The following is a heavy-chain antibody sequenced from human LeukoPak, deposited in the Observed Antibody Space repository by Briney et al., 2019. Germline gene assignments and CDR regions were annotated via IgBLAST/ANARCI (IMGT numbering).Heavy chain of an antibody. D-gene: IGHD5-12*01. J-gene: IGHJ5*02. CDR1: GFTFSSYG. Sequence: GGSLRLSCAASGFTFSSYGMHWVRQAPGKGLEWVAVIWYDGSNKYYADSVKGRFTISRDNSKNTLYLQMNSLRAEDTAVYYCAKDPFRYSDSSNWFDPWGQGTLVTVSS. CDR3: AKDPFRYSDSSNWFDP. V-gene: IGHV3-33*06. CDR2: IWYDGSNK.